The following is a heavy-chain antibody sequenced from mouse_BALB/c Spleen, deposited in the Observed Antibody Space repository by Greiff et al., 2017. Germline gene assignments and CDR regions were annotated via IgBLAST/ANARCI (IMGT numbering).Heavy chain of an antibody. CDR2: ILPGSGST. J-gene: IGHJ2*01. CDR3: ARRASTDYFDY. V-gene: IGHV1-9*01. D-gene: IGHD6-1*01. CDR1: GYTFSSYW. Sequence: VKLMESGAELMKPGASVKISCTATGYTFSSYWIEWVKQRPGHGLEWIGEILPGSGSTNYNEKFKGKATVTADTSYNTSYMQLSSLTSEDSAVYYCARRASTDYFDYWGQGTTLTVSS.